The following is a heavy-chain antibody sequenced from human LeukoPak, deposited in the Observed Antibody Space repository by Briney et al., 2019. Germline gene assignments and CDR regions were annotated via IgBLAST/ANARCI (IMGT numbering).Heavy chain of an antibody. V-gene: IGHV3-30*02. CDR3: ANLVVVPAAIDAFDI. CDR1: GFTFSSYG. J-gene: IGHJ3*02. Sequence: GGSLRLSCAASGFTFSSYGMHWVRQAPGKGLEWVAFIRYDGSNKYYADSVKGQFTISRDNSKNTLYLQMNSLRAEDTAVYYCANLVVVPAAIDAFDIWGQGTMVTVSS. D-gene: IGHD2-2*02. CDR2: IRYDGSNK.